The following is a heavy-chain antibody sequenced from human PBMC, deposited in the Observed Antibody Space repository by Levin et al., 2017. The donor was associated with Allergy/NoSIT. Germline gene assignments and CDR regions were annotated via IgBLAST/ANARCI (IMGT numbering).Heavy chain of an antibody. D-gene: IGHD1-1*01. J-gene: IGHJ2*01. CDR3: ARLRRTNDWYFDL. CDR2: IYYSGTT. Sequence: SETLSLTCTVSGGSMSSSSYFWAWVRQPPGKGLEWIGMIYYSGTTYYNPSLKSRVTLSVDTSKNHFSLQLTSVTAADTAIYFCARLRRTNDWYFDLWGRGTLVTVSS. V-gene: IGHV4-39*02. CDR1: GGSMSSSSYF.